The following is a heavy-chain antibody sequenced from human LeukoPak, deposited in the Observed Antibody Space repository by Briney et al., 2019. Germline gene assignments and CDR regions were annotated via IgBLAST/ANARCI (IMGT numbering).Heavy chain of an antibody. V-gene: IGHV1-69*13. CDR2: IIPIFGTA. CDR3: ARTSYDYVWGSYRLFDY. D-gene: IGHD3-16*02. J-gene: IGHJ4*02. Sequence: SVTVSCTASGYTFTGYYIHWVRQAPGQGREWMGGIIPIFGTANYAQKFQGRGTITADESTSTAYMELSSLRSEDTAVYYCARTSYDYVWGSYRLFDYWGQGTLVTVSS. CDR1: GYTFTGYY.